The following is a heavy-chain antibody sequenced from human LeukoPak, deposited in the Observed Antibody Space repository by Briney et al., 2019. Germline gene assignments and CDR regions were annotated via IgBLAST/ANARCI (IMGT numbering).Heavy chain of an antibody. CDR2: IYHSGST. CDR3: ARVEIGDPRGGFWFDP. V-gene: IGHV4-30-2*02. CDR1: GGSISSGGYS. D-gene: IGHD3-16*01. Sequence: PSETLSLTCAVSGGSISSGGYSWSWIRQPPGKGLEWIGYIYHSGSTNYNPSLKSRVTISVDTSKNQFSLKLSSVTAADTAVYYCARVEIGDPRGGFWFDPWGQGTLVTVSS. J-gene: IGHJ5*02.